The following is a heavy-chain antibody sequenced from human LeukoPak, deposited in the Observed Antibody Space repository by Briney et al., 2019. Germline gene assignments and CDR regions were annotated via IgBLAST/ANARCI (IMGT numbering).Heavy chain of an antibody. CDR1: GFTFSTCA. Sequence: GFLRLSCAASGFTFSTCAMSWVRQAPGKGLEWVSTISGGGRSTDYADSVKGQFTISRDNSKNTLYLQMNSLRAEDTAVYYCARERYFDYWGQGTLVTVSS. CDR2: ISGGGRST. J-gene: IGHJ4*02. CDR3: ARERYFDY. V-gene: IGHV3-23*01.